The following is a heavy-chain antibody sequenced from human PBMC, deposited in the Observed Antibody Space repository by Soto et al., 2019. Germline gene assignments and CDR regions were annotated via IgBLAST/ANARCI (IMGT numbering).Heavy chain of an antibody. V-gene: IGHV4-59*01. CDR2: IYYSGST. CDR1: GGSISSYY. CDR3: ARSYRRYCSGGSCYSYYYYYMDV. D-gene: IGHD2-15*01. Sequence: QVQLQESGPGLVKPSETLSLTCTVSGGSISSYYWSWIRQPPGKGLEWIGDIYYSGSTNYNPSLKSRVTISVDTSKNQFSRKLSSVTAADTAVYYCARSYRRYCSGGSCYSYYYYYMDVWGKGTTVTVSS. J-gene: IGHJ6*03.